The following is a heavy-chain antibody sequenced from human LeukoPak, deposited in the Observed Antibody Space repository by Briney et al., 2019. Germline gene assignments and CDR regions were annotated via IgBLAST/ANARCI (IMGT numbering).Heavy chain of an antibody. J-gene: IGHJ4*02. CDR3: TPSDRNYYDY. Sequence: ASVKVSCKASGYTFTGYNMHWVRQAPGQGLEWMGWINPNSGGTNYAQKFQGRVTMTRDTSISTACMELSRLRSDDTAVYYCTPSDRNYYDYWGQGTLVIVSS. V-gene: IGHV1-2*02. CDR1: GYTFTGYN. D-gene: IGHD1-14*01. CDR2: INPNSGGT.